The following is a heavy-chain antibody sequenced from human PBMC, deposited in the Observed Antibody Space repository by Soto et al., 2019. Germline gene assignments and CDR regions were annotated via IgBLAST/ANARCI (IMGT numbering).Heavy chain of an antibody. D-gene: IGHD1-26*01. CDR2: TYYRSKWYY. V-gene: IGHV6-1*01. Sequence: SQTLSLTCAITGDSVSSNSAGWSWVRQSPSRGLEWLGRTYYRSKWYYEYAVSVRGRITINPDTSKNQYSLQLSSVTPEDTPVYFCGRGEQYSGRIFDYWGQGTLVTVSS. J-gene: IGHJ4*01. CDR1: GDSVSSNSAG. CDR3: GRGEQYSGRIFDY.